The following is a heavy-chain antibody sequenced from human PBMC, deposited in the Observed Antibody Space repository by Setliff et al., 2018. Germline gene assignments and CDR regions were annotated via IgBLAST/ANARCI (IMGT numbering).Heavy chain of an antibody. CDR3: AADPHYYDSSGYYYLPSDAFDI. Sequence: SVKVSCKASGGTFSSYAISWVRQAPGQGLEWMGGIIPIFGTANYAQKFQGRVTITTDMSTSTAYMELSSLRSEDTAVYYCAADPHYYDSSGYYYLPSDAFDIWGQGTMVTVSS. CDR1: GGTFSSYA. J-gene: IGHJ3*02. V-gene: IGHV1-69*05. CDR2: IIPIFGTA. D-gene: IGHD3-22*01.